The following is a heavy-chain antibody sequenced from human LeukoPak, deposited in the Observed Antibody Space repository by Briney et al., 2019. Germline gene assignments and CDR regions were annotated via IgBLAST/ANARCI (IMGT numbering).Heavy chain of an antibody. Sequence: GGSLRLSCAASGFTFSSYSMNWVRQAPGKGLEWVSSISSSSSYTYYADSVKGRFTISRDNAKNSLYLQMNSLRAEDTAVYYCARGPPIVGATWGQGTLVTVSS. J-gene: IGHJ4*02. CDR1: GFTFSSYS. CDR3: ARGPPIVGAT. D-gene: IGHD1-26*01. V-gene: IGHV3-21*01. CDR2: ISSSSSYT.